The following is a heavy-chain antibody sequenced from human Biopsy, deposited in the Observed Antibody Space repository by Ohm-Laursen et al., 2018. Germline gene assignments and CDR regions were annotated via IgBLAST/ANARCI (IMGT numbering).Heavy chain of an antibody. CDR3: AKVADYYNDSGFDDY. V-gene: IGHV3-23*01. CDR1: GFTFNRYW. D-gene: IGHD3-22*01. CDR2: INNDGGRT. Sequence: SLRLSCSASGFTFNRYWMNWVRQAPGKGLEWVSGINNDGGRTDYADSVKGRFTISRDNSKNTLYLQMNSLRAEDTAIYYCAKVADYYNDSGFDDYWGQGTLVTVSS. J-gene: IGHJ4*02.